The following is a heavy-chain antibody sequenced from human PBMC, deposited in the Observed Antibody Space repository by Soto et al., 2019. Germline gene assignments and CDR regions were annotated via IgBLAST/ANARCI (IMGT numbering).Heavy chain of an antibody. CDR1: GVTFSSYA. D-gene: IGHD3-16*02. Sequence: PGGSLRLSCAASGVTFSSYAMSWVRQAPGKGLEWVSAISGSGGSTYYADSVKGRFTISRDNSKNTLYLQMNSLRAEDTAVYYCAKDQGSDDYIWGSYRYSGYYFDYWGQGTLVTVSS. CDR2: ISGSGGST. J-gene: IGHJ4*02. V-gene: IGHV3-23*01. CDR3: AKDQGSDDYIWGSYRYSGYYFDY.